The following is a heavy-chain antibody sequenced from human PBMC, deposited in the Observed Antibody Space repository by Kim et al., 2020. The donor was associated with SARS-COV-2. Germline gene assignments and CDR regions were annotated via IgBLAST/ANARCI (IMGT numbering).Heavy chain of an antibody. V-gene: IGHV6-1*01. CDR3: ARVGGEQWLVRYDAFDI. Sequence: VKSRITINPDTSKNQFSLQLNSVTPEDTAVYYCARVGGEQWLVRYDAFDIWGQGTMVTVSS. D-gene: IGHD6-19*01. J-gene: IGHJ3*02.